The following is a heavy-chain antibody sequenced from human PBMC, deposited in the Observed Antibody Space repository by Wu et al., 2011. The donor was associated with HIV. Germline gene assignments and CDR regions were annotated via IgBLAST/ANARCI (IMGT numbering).Heavy chain of an antibody. CDR2: IMPMFGTA. CDR3: ALTKGGMATTEEFDP. D-gene: IGHD5-24*01. V-gene: IGHV1-69*14. CDR1: GDTFSSYA. J-gene: IGHJ5*02. Sequence: QVQLVQSGAEVKKPGSSVRVSCQASGDTFSSYAISWVRQAPGQGLEWMGRIMPMFGTANYAQRFQGRVTLTADKSTSTAYMELSSLRSEDTAVYYCALTKGGMATTEEFDPWGQGTLVTVSS.